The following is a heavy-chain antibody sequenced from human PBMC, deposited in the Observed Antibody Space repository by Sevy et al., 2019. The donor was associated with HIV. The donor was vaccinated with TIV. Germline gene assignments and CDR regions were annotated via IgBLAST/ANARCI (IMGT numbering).Heavy chain of an antibody. CDR3: ARDRNNYDSSGYPKGVDV. J-gene: IGHJ6*02. CDR1: GYTFTRYG. CDR2: ISGKSGDT. V-gene: IGHV1-18*01. Sequence: ASVKVSCKASGYTFTRYGISWVRQAPGQGLEWMGWISGKSGDTNYAQRLQGRVTMTTDTSTNTAYMELRSLRSDDTAVYYWARDRNNYDSSGYPKGVDVWGQGTTVTVSS. D-gene: IGHD3-22*01.